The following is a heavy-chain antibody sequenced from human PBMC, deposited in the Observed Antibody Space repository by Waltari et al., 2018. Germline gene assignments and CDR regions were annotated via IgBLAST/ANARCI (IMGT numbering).Heavy chain of an antibody. D-gene: IGHD1-1*01. V-gene: IGHV4-38-2*02. CDR2: IYHSGST. Sequence: QVQLQESGPGLVKPSETLSLTCTVSGYSISSGYYWGWIRQPPGKGLEWIGSIYHSGSTYQNPSLRSRFTISVDTSKTQVSLKLSSVTAADTAVYYCARPSGLLEPGPCDYWGQGTLVTVSS. CDR3: ARPSGLLEPGPCDY. J-gene: IGHJ4*02. CDR1: GYSISSGYY.